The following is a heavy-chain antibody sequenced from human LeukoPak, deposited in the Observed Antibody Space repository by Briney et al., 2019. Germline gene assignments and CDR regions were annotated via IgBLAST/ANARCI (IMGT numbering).Heavy chain of an antibody. D-gene: IGHD3-3*01. CDR3: ARVSRYDFWSGYYVFDY. V-gene: IGHV4-4*07. J-gene: IGHJ4*02. CDR2: IYTSGST. CDR1: GGSISSYY. Sequence: PSETLSLTCTVSGGSISSYYCSWIRQPAGKGLEWIGRIYTSGSTNYNPSLKSRVTMSVDTSKNQFSLKLSSVTAADTAVYYCARVSRYDFWSGYYVFDYWGQGTLVTVSS.